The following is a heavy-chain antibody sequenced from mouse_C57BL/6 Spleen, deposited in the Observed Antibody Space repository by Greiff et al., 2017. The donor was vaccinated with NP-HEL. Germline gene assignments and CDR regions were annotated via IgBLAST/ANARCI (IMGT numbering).Heavy chain of an antibody. CDR3: ASIITTVFDY. V-gene: IGHV5-6*01. J-gene: IGHJ2*01. CDR2: ISSGGSYT. D-gene: IGHD1-1*01. CDR1: GFTFSSYG. Sequence: EVKLMESGGDLVKPGGSLKLSCAASGFTFSSYGMSWVRQTPDKRLECVATISSGGSYTYYPDSVKGRFTISRDNAKNTLYLQMSSLKSEDTAMYYCASIITTVFDYWGQGTTLTVSS.